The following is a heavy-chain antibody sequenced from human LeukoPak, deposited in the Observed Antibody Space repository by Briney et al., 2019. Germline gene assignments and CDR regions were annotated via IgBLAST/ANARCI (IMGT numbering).Heavy chain of an antibody. Sequence: SETLSLTCTVPGGSISSYYWSWIRQPPGKGLEWIGYIYYSGSTNYNPSLKSRVTISVDTSKNQFSLQLSSVTAADTAVYYCARGSSGYYGGYFDYWGQGTLVTVSS. J-gene: IGHJ4*02. CDR3: ARGSSGYYGGYFDY. D-gene: IGHD6-19*01. CDR1: GGSISSYY. CDR2: IYYSGST. V-gene: IGHV4-59*01.